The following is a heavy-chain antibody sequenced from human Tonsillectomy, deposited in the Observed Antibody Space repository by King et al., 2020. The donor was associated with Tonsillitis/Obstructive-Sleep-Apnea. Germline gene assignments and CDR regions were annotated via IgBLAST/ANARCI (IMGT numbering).Heavy chain of an antibody. D-gene: IGHD2-2*01. J-gene: IGHJ4*02. Sequence: VQLQQWGAGLLKPSETLSLTCAVYGGSFSASYWSWIRQPPGKGLEWIGEINHTGITNYTPSLKSRVTISVDTSKKQFSQKVNSVTAADTAVYYCARRDCSSTTCNTGDFDYWGQGILVTVSS. CDR3: ARRDCSSTTCNTGDFDY. CDR2: INHTGIT. V-gene: IGHV4-34*01. CDR1: GGSFSASY.